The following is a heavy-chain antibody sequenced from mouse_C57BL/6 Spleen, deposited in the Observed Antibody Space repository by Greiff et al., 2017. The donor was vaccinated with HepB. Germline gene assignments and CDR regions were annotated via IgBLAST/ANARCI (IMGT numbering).Heavy chain of an antibody. CDR3: ARITGTGGYFDY. Sequence: QVQLQQPGAELVRPGSSVKLSCKASGYTFTSYWMHWVKQRPIQGLEWIGNIDPSDSETHYNQKFKDKATLPVDKASSTAYRQLSSLTSEDSAVYYGARITGTGGYFDYWGQGTTLTVSS. CDR2: IDPSDSET. D-gene: IGHD4-1*01. V-gene: IGHV1-52*01. J-gene: IGHJ2*01. CDR1: GYTFTSYW.